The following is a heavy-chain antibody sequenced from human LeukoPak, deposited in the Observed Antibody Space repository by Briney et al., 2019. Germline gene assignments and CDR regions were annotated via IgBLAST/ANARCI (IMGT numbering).Heavy chain of an antibody. CDR3: ARDLRNITIFGVVNGLGY. CDR1: GYTFTSYD. D-gene: IGHD3-3*01. V-gene: IGHV1-8*03. CDR2: MNPNSGNT. J-gene: IGHJ4*02. Sequence: ASVKVSCKASGYTFTSYDINWVRQATGQGLEWMGWMNPNSGNTGYAQKFQGRVTITRNTSISTAYMELSSLRSDDTAVYYCARDLRNITIFGVVNGLGYWGQGTLVTVSS.